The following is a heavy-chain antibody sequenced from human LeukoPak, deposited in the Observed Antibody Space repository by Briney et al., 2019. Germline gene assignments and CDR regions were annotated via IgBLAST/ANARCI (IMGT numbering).Heavy chain of an antibody. J-gene: IGHJ4*02. V-gene: IGHV4-39*01. CDR3: ARHSRDTAMATDY. Sequence: SETLSLTCTVSGGSINGTDYYWGWIRQPPGKGLEWIGNIYYSGSTYYNPSLKSRVSISVDTSNNQFPLRLTSVTAADTAVYYCARHSRDTAMATDYWGQGTLVTVSS. CDR2: IYYSGST. CDR1: GGSINGTDYY. D-gene: IGHD5-18*01.